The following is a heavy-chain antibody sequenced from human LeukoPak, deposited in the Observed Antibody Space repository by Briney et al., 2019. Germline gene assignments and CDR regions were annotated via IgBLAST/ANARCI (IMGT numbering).Heavy chain of an antibody. CDR1: GFTFSHYT. D-gene: IGHD4-11*01. CDR3: ARVMMGATVTTFHYYCMDV. V-gene: IGHV3-21*01. J-gene: IGHJ6*03. CDR2: ITSSSSHI. Sequence: GGSLRLSCAACGFTFSHYTIGWVRQAPGKGLERVASITSSSSHIYYADSVKGRFTISRDNAKNEVYLQMNSLRGEDTAIYYCARVMMGATVTTFHYYCMDVWGVGTAVTVS.